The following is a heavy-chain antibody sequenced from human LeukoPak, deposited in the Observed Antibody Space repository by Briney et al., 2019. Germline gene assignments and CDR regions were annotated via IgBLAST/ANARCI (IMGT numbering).Heavy chain of an antibody. J-gene: IGHJ5*02. Sequence: ASVKVSCKASGGSFSSYGISWVRQAPGQGLEWMGGIIPMLGRSNYAQKFQGRVTISTDESTSIAYMEMSSLRSEDTAVYYCAREDHTANNWFDPWGQGTLVTVSS. CDR3: AREDHTANNWFDP. CDR1: GGSFSSYG. V-gene: IGHV1-69*05. CDR2: IIPMLGRS. D-gene: IGHD5-18*01.